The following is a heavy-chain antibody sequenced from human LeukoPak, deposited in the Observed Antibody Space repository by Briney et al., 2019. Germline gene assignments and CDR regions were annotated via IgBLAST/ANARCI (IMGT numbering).Heavy chain of an antibody. CDR1: GGSFSGYY. J-gene: IGHJ5*02. V-gene: IGHV4-34*01. Sequence: SETLSLTCAVYGGSFSGYYWSWIRQPPGKGLEWIGEINHSGSTNYNPSLKSRVTMPVDTSKKQFSLKLSSVTAADTAVYYCARLDSSGWSSNWFDPWGQGTLVTVSS. CDR2: INHSGST. CDR3: ARLDSSGWSSNWFDP. D-gene: IGHD6-19*01.